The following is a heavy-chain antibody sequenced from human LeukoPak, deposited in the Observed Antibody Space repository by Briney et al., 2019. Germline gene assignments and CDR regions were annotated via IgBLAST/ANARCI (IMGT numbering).Heavy chain of an antibody. D-gene: IGHD6-19*01. V-gene: IGHV1-18*01. Sequence: GASEKVSCKASGYTFTHHGITWVRQAPGQGLEWIGWISAYNGDTIYAQNVQGRVTMTTDTSTTTAYMELRSLTSDDTALYYCARDPSNTSGRYQYFDLWGRGTLVTVSS. CDR2: ISAYNGDT. CDR1: GYTFTHHG. J-gene: IGHJ2*01. CDR3: ARDPSNTSGRYQYFDL.